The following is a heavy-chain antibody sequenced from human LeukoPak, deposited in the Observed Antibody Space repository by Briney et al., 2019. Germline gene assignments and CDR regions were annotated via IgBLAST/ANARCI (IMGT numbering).Heavy chain of an antibody. CDR1: GFTFSGHW. V-gene: IGHV3-7*01. CDR2: IKYDGSEK. CDR3: ATRNIFEY. J-gene: IGHJ4*02. Sequence: PGGSLRLSCTVSGFTFSGHWMNWVRQAPGKGLEWVANIKYDGSEKVYVDSVEGRFTISRDNSKNSLFLQMNSLRAEDTAVYYCATRNIFEYWGQGTLVTVSS.